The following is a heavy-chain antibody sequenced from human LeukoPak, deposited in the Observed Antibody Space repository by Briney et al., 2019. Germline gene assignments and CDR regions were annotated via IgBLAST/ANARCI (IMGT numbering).Heavy chain of an antibody. CDR1: GFTFSSYE. CDR3: ARAPDVYDILTGYYTHPDAFDI. V-gene: IGHV3-48*03. J-gene: IGHJ3*02. CDR2: ISSSGSTI. Sequence: PGGSLRLSCAASGFTFSSYEMNWVRQAPGKGLEWVSYISSSGSTIYYADSVKGRFTISRDNAKNSLYLQMNSLRAEDTAVYYCARAPDVYDILTGYYTHPDAFDIWGQGTMVTVSS. D-gene: IGHD3-9*01.